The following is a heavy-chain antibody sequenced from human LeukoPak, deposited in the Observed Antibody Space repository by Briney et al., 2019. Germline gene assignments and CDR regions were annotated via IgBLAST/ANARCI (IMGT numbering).Heavy chain of an antibody. CDR2: INPSGGST. J-gene: IGHJ5*02. CDR1: GYTFTSYY. D-gene: IGHD5-18*01. CDR3: ARASYVDTAMVFGWFDP. V-gene: IGHV1-46*01. Sequence: AAVTVSCKASGYTFTSYYMHWVRQAPGQGLEGMGIINPSGGSTSYAPKFHGRVTMTRDMSTSTVYMELSSLRSEDTAVYYCARASYVDTAMVFGWFDPWGQGTLVTVSS.